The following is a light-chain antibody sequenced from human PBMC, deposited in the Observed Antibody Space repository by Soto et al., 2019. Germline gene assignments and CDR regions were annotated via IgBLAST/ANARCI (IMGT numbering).Light chain of an antibody. CDR1: SSNIGAGYD. J-gene: IGLJ1*01. CDR2: GNN. Sequence: QSVLTQPPSVSGAPGQRVTISCTGSSSNIGAGYDVHWYQQLPGTAPKLLIYGNNNRPSGVPDRFSGSKSGTSASLAITGLQAEDEADYYCQSYDRSLSGRVFGTGTKVPV. CDR3: QSYDRSLSGRV. V-gene: IGLV1-40*01.